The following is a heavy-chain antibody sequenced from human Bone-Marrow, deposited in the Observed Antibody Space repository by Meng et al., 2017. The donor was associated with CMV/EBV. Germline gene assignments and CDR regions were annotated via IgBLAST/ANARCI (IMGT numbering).Heavy chain of an antibody. CDR3: ASAISMRIDY. CDR2: INHSGST. D-gene: IGHD2-2*02. V-gene: IGHV4-34*01. J-gene: IGHJ4*02. CDR1: GGSFSDYY. Sequence: SETLSLTCAVYGGSFSDYYWSWIRQPPGKGLEWIGEINHSGSTNYNPSLKSRVTISVDTSKNQFSLKLSSVTAADTAVYYCASAISMRIDYWGQGTLVTGSS.